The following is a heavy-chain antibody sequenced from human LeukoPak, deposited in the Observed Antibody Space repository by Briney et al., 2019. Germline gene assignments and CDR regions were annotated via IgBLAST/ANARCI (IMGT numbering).Heavy chain of an antibody. Sequence: GGSLRLSCAVSGFTFSDYWMSWVRQAPGKGLEWVANIKEDGSEKYYVGSVKGRFTISRDNAKNSLYLQMNSLRAEDTALYYCARELKALWRDYFDYWGQGTLVTVPS. J-gene: IGHJ4*02. D-gene: IGHD2-21*01. CDR2: IKEDGSEK. CDR3: ARELKALWRDYFDY. V-gene: IGHV3-7*01. CDR1: GFTFSDYW.